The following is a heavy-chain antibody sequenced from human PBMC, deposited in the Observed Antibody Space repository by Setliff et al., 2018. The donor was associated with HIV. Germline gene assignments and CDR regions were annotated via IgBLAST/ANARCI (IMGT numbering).Heavy chain of an antibody. CDR3: ARGNSSTSYYYYYMDV. V-gene: IGHV1-69*06. J-gene: IGHJ6*03. CDR2: IIPIFGTA. Sequence: AVKVSCKASGGTFSSYAISWVRQAPGQGLEWMGRIIPIFGTANYAQKFQGRVTITADKSTSTAYMELSRLRSEDTAVYYCARGNSSTSYYYYYMDVWGKGTTVTVSS. D-gene: IGHD2-2*01. CDR1: GGTFSSYA.